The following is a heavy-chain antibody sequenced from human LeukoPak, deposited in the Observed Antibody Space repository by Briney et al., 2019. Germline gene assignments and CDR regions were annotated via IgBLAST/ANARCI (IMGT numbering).Heavy chain of an antibody. V-gene: IGHV3-21*01. CDR3: AREPVGIAARPDDY. D-gene: IGHD6-6*01. Sequence: GGSLRLSCAASGFTFGPYTMNWVRQAPGKGLEWVSSISSSSSYIYYADSVKGRFTISRDNAKNSLYLQMNSLRAEDTAVYYCAREPVGIAARPDDYWGQGTQVSVSS. CDR2: ISSSSSYI. J-gene: IGHJ4*02. CDR1: GFTFGPYT.